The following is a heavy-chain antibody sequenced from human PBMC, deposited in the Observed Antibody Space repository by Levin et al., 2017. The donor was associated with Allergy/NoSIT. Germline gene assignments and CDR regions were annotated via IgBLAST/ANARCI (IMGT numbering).Heavy chain of an antibody. CDR2: MNPNSGNT. V-gene: IGHV1-8*01. CDR3: AGRAYGSSPEWWFDA. J-gene: IGHJ5*02. Sequence: ASVKVSCKASGYTFTSYDINWVRQATGQGLEWMGWMNPNSGNTGYAQKFQGRVTMTRNTSISTAYMELSSLRSDDAAVYYWAGRAYGSSPEWWFDAWGQGTMVTVSS. D-gene: IGHD6-13*01. CDR1: GYTFTSYD.